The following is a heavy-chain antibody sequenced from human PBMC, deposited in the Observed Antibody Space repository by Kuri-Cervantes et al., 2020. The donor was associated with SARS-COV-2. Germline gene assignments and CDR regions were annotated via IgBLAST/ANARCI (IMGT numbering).Heavy chain of an antibody. Sequence: SVKVSCKASGGTFSSYTISWVRQAPGQGLEWMGRIIPILGIANYAQKFQGGVTITADKSTSTAYMELSSLRSEDTAVYYCARASSGYDLDIDYWGQGTLVTVSS. CDR3: ARASSGYDLDIDY. J-gene: IGHJ4*02. V-gene: IGHV1-69*02. D-gene: IGHD5-12*01. CDR1: GGTFSSYT. CDR2: IIPILGIA.